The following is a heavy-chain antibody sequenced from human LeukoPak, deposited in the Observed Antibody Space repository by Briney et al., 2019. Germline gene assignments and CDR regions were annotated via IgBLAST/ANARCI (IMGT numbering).Heavy chain of an antibody. V-gene: IGHV4-39*07. CDR3: ARRGSRDGYNYYFDY. J-gene: IGHJ4*02. D-gene: IGHD5-24*01. CDR2: IYYRGST. CDR1: GDSMTGTSHF. Sequence: PSETLSLTCTVSGDSMTGTSHFWAWIRQPPGKGLEWIGSIYYRGSTYYNPSLKSRVTISVDTSKNKFSLKLTSVTAADTAVYYCARRGSRDGYNYYFDYWGQGTLVTVSS.